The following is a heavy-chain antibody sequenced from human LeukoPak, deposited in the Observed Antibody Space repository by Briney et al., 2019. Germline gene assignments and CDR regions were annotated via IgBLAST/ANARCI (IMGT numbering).Heavy chain of an antibody. CDR2: ITPSGGST. V-gene: IGHV1-46*01. CDR3: ARDLSNRMGHFDY. Sequence: GXGLEGXGIITPSGGSTSYAQKFQGRVTMTGDTSTSTVYMELSSLRSEDTAVYHCARDLSNRMGHFDYWGQGTLVTVSS. J-gene: IGHJ4*02. D-gene: IGHD3-3*02.